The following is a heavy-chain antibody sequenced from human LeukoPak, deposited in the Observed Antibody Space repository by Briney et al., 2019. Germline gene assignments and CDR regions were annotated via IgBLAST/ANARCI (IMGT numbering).Heavy chain of an antibody. V-gene: IGHV1-2*06. D-gene: IGHD3-9*01. CDR1: GYTFTSYY. Sequence: ASVKVSCKASGYTFTSYYMHWVRQAPGQGLEWMGRINPNSGGPNYGQKFQGAVTMTTDTSTSTAYMELRSLRSDDTAVYYCAGGDYDIGIWGQGTMVTVSS. CDR3: AGGDYDIGI. J-gene: IGHJ3*02. CDR2: INPNSGGP.